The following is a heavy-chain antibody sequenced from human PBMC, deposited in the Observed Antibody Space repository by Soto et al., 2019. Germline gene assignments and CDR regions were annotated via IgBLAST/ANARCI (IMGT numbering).Heavy chain of an antibody. CDR1: GYTFTTYY. Sequence: GASVKVSCKASGYTFTTYYIHWVRQAPGQGLEWVGWINPNNGGTNYAQKFQGRVNMTRDTSINTAYMELTSLRSDETAISFCERRPLIPQPWFDPIENWGQGTQVTVSS. J-gene: IGHJ4*02. V-gene: IGHV1-2*02. CDR2: INPNNGGT. CDR3: ERRPLIPQPWFDPIEN. D-gene: IGHD3-10*01.